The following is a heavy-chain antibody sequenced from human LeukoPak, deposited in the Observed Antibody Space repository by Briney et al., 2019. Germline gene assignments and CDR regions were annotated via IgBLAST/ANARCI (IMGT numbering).Heavy chain of an antibody. V-gene: IGHV4-39*07. Sequence: SETLSLTCTVSGGSISSSSYYWGWIRQPPGKGLEWIGSIYYSGSTYYNPSLKSRVTISVDTSKNQFSLKLSSVTAADTAVYYCARSSLVGGWYYFDYWGQGTLVTVSS. J-gene: IGHJ4*02. CDR2: IYYSGST. CDR1: GGSISSSSYY. CDR3: ARSSLVGGWYYFDY. D-gene: IGHD6-19*01.